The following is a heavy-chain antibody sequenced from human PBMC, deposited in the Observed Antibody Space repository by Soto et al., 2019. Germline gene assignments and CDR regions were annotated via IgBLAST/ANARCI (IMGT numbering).Heavy chain of an antibody. CDR2: INHSGST. J-gene: IGHJ3*02. V-gene: IGHV4-34*01. Sequence: SETLSLTCAVYGGSFSGYYWSWIRQPPGKGLEWIGEINHSGSTNYNPSLKSRVTISVDTSKNQFSLKLSSVTAADTAVYYCASAGPISTGDIAVAGTDVPSAFDIWGQGTMVTVSS. CDR1: GGSFSGYY. D-gene: IGHD6-19*01. CDR3: ASAGPISTGDIAVAGTDVPSAFDI.